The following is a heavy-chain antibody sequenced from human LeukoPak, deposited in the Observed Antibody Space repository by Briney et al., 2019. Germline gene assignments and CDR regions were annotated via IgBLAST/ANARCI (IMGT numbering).Heavy chain of an antibody. V-gene: IGHV3-48*03. D-gene: IGHD6-13*01. CDR1: GFTFSSYE. J-gene: IGHJ6*03. Sequence: PGGSLRLSCAASGFTFSSYEMNWVRQAPGKGLESVSYISSSGSTIYYADSVKGRFTISRDNAKNSLYLQMNSLRAEDTAVYYCARGGEQAAGFYYYYMDVWGKGTTVTISS. CDR2: ISSSGSTI. CDR3: ARGGEQAAGFYYYYMDV.